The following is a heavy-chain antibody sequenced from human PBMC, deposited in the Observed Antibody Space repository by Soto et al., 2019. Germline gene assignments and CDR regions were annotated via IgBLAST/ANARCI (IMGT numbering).Heavy chain of an antibody. J-gene: IGHJ6*02. CDR1: GFTFSSYA. CDR3: ARWIDFWSGYKGPGGMDV. V-gene: IGHV3-30-3*01. D-gene: IGHD3-3*01. CDR2: ISYDGSNK. Sequence: HPGGSLRLSCAASGFTFSSYAMHWVRQAPGKGLEWVAVISYDGSNKYYADSVKGRFTISRDNSKNTLYLQMNSLRAEDTAVYYCARWIDFWSGYKGPGGMDVWGQGTTVTVSS.